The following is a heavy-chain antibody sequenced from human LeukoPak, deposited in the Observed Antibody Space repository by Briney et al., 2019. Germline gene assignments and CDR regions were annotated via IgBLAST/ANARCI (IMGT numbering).Heavy chain of an antibody. CDR2: IYTSGST. J-gene: IGHJ5*02. V-gene: IGHV4-4*07. Sequence: SETLSFTCTGAGGSISSYYWNWIRQPAGKGLEWIGRIYTSGSTKYNPSLKSLVTMSVDTSKNQFSLKLSSVTAADTAVYYCARAAFCSGGSCLTWFDPWGQGTLVTVSS. CDR3: ARAAFCSGGSCLTWFDP. CDR1: GGSISSYY. D-gene: IGHD2-15*01.